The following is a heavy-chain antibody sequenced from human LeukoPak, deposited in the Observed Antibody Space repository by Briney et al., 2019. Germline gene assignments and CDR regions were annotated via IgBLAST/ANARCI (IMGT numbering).Heavy chain of an antibody. V-gene: IGHV4-59*12. D-gene: IGHD4-17*01. CDR3: AISAVYGDYEYYYYYGMDV. J-gene: IGHJ6*02. Sequence: SETLSLTCTVSGGSISNYYWSWIRQPPGKGLEWIGYIYNSGTTNYNPSLKSRVTISVDTSKNQFSLKLSSVTAAGTAVYYCAISAVYGDYEYYYYYGMDVWGQGTTVTVSS. CDR1: GGSISNYY. CDR2: IYNSGTT.